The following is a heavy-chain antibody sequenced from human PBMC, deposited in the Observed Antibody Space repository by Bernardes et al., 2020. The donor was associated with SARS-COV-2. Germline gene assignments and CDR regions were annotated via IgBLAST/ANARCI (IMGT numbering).Heavy chain of an antibody. CDR1: GFSFSYYG. V-gene: IGHV3-30*18. J-gene: IGHJ4*02. CDR2: ISDDGNKK. D-gene: IGHD2-21*01. CDR3: AKAIATMGYYIDN. Sequence: GGSLRLSCAASGFSFSYYGMHWVRQAPGKGLEWLTIISDDGNKKRYADSVQGRFTISRDNSKKTVYLQMNNLRNEDTAVYYCAKAIATMGYYIDNWGQGTLVSVSS.